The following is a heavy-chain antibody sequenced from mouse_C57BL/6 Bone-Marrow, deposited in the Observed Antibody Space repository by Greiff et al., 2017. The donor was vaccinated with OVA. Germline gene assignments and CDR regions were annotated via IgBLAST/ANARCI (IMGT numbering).Heavy chain of an antibody. CDR1: GFPFSAYY. J-gene: IGHJ2*01. CDR3: ARHADYFDY. CDR2: ISNGGGST. V-gene: IGHV5-12*01. Sequence: EVHLVESGGGLVQPGGSLKLSCAASGFPFSAYYMYWVRQTPEKRLEWVAYISNGGGSTYYPDTVKGRFTISRDNAKNTLYLQMSRLKSEDTAMYYCARHADYFDYWGQGTTLTVSS.